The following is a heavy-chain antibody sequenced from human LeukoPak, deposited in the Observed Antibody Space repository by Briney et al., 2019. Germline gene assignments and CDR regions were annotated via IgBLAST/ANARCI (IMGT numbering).Heavy chain of an antibody. J-gene: IGHJ4*02. CDR3: AKWGIGYYYDSSGYYFDY. D-gene: IGHD3-22*01. CDR2: ISGSGGST. V-gene: IGHV3-23*01. CDR1: GFTFSSYG. Sequence: PGRSLRLSCAASGFTFSSYGMHWVRQAPGKGLEWVSAISGSGGSTYYADSVKGRFTISRDNSKNTLYLQMNSLRAEDTAVYYCAKWGIGYYYDSSGYYFDYWGQGTLVTVSS.